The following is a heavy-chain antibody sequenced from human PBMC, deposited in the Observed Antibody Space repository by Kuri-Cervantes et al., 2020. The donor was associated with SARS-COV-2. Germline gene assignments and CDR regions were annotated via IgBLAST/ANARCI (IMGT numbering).Heavy chain of an antibody. V-gene: IGHV1-46*01. Sequence: ASAKVSCNASGDTFTSYYMHWVRQAPGQGLEWMGIINPSGGSTSYGQKFQGRVTMTRDTYTSTVYMELSILRSEDTAVYYCARGLTIVWNDPLGYYYYGMDVWGPGTTVTVSS. J-gene: IGHJ6*02. CDR3: ARGLTIVWNDPLGYYYYGMDV. CDR2: INPSGGST. CDR1: GDTFTSYY. D-gene: IGHD1-1*01.